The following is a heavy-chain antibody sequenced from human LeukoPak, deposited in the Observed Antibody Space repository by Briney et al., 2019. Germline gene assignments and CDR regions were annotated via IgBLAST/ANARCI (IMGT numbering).Heavy chain of an antibody. Sequence: SVKVSCKASGGAFSSYAISWVRQAPGQGLEWMGGIIPIFGTANYAQKFQGRVTITTDESTSTAYMELSSLRSEDTAVYYCARDDYGDMGRFDPWGQGTLVTVSS. J-gene: IGHJ5*02. CDR1: GGAFSSYA. D-gene: IGHD4-17*01. CDR3: ARDDYGDMGRFDP. CDR2: IIPIFGTA. V-gene: IGHV1-69*05.